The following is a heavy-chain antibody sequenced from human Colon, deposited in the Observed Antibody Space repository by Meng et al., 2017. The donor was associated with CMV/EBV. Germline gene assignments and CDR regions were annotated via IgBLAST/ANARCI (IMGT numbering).Heavy chain of an antibody. CDR2: LSSDESTS. J-gene: IGHJ5*02. CDR3: ARGQGGSGTWHLDA. CDR1: GFSVSSHY. D-gene: IGHD3-10*01. V-gene: IGHV3-74*01. Sequence: GGSLRLSCAASGFSVSSHYVSWVRQAPGKGLVWVSRLSSDESTSAYADFAKGRFTMSRDSVQNTLYLQMNNVRGEDTAVYYCARGQGGSGTWHLDAWGQGTLVTVSS.